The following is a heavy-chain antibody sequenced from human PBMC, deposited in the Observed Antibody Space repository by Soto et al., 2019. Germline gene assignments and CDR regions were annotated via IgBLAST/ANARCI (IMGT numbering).Heavy chain of an antibody. D-gene: IGHD3-10*01. CDR2: VNPILSMS. CDR1: GDTFSFYS. CDR3: ATIYGSGYRAFDY. V-gene: IGHV1-69*04. Sequence: QVQLVQSGAEVKRPGSSVKVSCKASGDTFSFYSINWVRQAPGLGLEWMGRVNPILSMSNYAQRFQGRVTMTADKTTSTCYMELSGLRSEDTAIYSCATIYGSGYRAFDYWGQGALVTVSS. J-gene: IGHJ4*02.